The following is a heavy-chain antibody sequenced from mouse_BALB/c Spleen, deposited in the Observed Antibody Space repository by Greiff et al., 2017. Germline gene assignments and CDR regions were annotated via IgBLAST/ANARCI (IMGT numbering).Heavy chain of an antibody. V-gene: IGHV1-5*01. Sequence: EVQLVESGTVLARPGASVKMSCKASGYTFTSYWMHWVKQRPGQGLEWIGAIYPGNSDTSYNQKFKGKAKLTAVTSTSTAYMELSSLTNEDSAVYYCYYYGSSYRYFDVWGAGTTVTVSS. CDR2: IYPGNSDT. CDR1: GYTFTSYW. J-gene: IGHJ1*01. D-gene: IGHD1-1*01. CDR3: YYYGSSYRYFDV.